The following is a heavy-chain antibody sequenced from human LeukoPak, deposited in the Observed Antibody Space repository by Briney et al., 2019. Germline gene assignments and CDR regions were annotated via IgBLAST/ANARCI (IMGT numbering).Heavy chain of an antibody. J-gene: IGHJ5*02. V-gene: IGHV4-38-2*02. CDR1: GYSISSGYY. CDR3: ARRTLWGHWFDP. D-gene: IGHD3-16*01. CDR2: IYHSGST. Sequence: SETLSLTCTVSGYSISSGYYWGWIRQPPGKGLEWIGSIYHSGSTYYNPSLKSRVTISVDTSKNQFSLKLSSVTAADTAVYYCARRTLWGHWFDPWGQGTLVTVSS.